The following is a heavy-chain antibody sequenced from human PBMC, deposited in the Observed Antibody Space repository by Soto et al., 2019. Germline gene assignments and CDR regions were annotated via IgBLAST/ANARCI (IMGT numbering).Heavy chain of an antibody. CDR2: IFNSGST. D-gene: IGHD2-8*02. CDR1: GGSISTYY. J-gene: IGHJ6*02. V-gene: IGHV4-59*01. Sequence: SETLSLTCTVSGGSISTYYWSWIRQPPGKGLDCIGYIFNSGSTNYNPSLKSRVTISLDTSKNQFSLKLTSVTAADTAVYYCSRIRYALGVYYYYYGMDVWGQRTTVTVSS. CDR3: SRIRYALGVYYYYYGMDV.